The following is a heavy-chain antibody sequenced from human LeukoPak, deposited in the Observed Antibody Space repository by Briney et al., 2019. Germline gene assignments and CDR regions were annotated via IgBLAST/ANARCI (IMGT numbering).Heavy chain of an antibody. J-gene: IGHJ4*02. V-gene: IGHV6-1*01. CDR2: TYYRSKWYS. Sequence: SQTLSLTCAISGESVSSSTAAWNWVRQSPSSGLEWLGRTYYRSKWYSDYAVSVRSRITINPDTSKNQFSLQLSSVTPEDTAVYYCTRYPTGWYLDYWGQGTLVTVSS. CDR3: TRYPTGWYLDY. CDR1: GESVSSSTAA. D-gene: IGHD6-19*01.